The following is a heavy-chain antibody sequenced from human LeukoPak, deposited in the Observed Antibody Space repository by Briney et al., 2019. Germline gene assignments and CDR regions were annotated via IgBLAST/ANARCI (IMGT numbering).Heavy chain of an antibody. CDR2: MNPNSGST. CDR3: SLRNYDFWSGYYTGDYYYGMDV. D-gene: IGHD3-3*01. Sequence: GASVKVSCKASGYTFTSYDINWVRQATGQGLEWMGWMNPNSGSTGYAQKFQGRVTMTRNTSISTAYMELSSLRSEDTAVYYCSLRNYDFWSGYYTGDYYYGMDVWGQGTTVTVSS. J-gene: IGHJ6*02. CDR1: GYTFTSYD. V-gene: IGHV1-8*01.